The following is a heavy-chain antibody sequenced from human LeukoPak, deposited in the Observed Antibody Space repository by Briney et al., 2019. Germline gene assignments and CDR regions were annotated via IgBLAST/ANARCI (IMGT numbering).Heavy chain of an antibody. CDR2: IKEDGSVR. CDR3: ARDPGYSSFDY. J-gene: IGHJ4*02. Sequence: GGSLRLPCGVSGFTFGRSWMSWVRQTPAKGLEFVANIKEDGSVRNYVDSVQGRFTISRDNAKNSLYLHMNSLRAEDTAVYYCARDPGYSSFDYWGQGTLVTVSS. V-gene: IGHV3-7*01. D-gene: IGHD6-13*01. CDR1: GFTFGRSW.